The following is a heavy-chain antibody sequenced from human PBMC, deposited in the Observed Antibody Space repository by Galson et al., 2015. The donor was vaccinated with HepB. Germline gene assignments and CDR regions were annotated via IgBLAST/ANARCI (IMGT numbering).Heavy chain of an antibody. Sequence: SLRLSCAASGFTFSNAWMSWVRQAPGKGLEWVGRIKSKTDGGTTDYAAPVKGRFTISRDDSKNTLYLQMNSLKTEDTAVYYCTRRGSGWSFDYWGQGTLVTVSS. CDR3: TRRGSGWSFDY. CDR2: IKSKTDGGTT. V-gene: IGHV3-15*01. D-gene: IGHD6-19*01. J-gene: IGHJ4*02. CDR1: GFTFSNAW.